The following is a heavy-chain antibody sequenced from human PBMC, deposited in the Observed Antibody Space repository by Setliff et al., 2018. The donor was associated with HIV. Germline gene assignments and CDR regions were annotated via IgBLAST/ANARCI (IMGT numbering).Heavy chain of an antibody. CDR1: GDTFTGRA. CDR2: IIPITGTI. Sequence: SSVKVSCKISGDTFTGRAIVWVRQAPGQGLEWMGGIIPITGTIHFAQKFQDRITVTKDESTGTVYTELSSLRAEDTAVYYCARKAGYCPHGGCWSPLDYWGQGTLVTVSS. V-gene: IGHV1-69*05. J-gene: IGHJ4*02. D-gene: IGHD2-8*01. CDR3: ARKAGYCPHGGCWSPLDY.